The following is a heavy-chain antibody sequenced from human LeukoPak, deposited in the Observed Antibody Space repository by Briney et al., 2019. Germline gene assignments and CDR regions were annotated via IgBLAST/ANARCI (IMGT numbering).Heavy chain of an antibody. CDR3: ARDSTAAIHGTFDY. D-gene: IGHD2-2*01. CDR2: IRYDGSNK. J-gene: IGHJ4*02. CDR1: GFTFISYG. Sequence: GGSLRLSCAASGFTFISYGMHWVRQAPGKGLEWVAFIRYDGSNKYYADSVKGRFTISRDNSKNTLYLQMNSLRAEDTAVYYCARDSTAAIHGTFDYWGQGTLVTVSS. V-gene: IGHV3-30*02.